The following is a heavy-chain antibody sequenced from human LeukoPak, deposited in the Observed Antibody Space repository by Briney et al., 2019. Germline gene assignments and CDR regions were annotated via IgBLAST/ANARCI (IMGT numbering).Heavy chain of an antibody. CDR3: ARARGSYYDILTGYYNDYYMDV. Sequence: ASVKVSCKASGYTFTGYYMHWVRKAPGQGLEWMGWIDPNSGGTNYAQKFQGRVTMTRDTSISTAYMELSRLRSDDTAVYYCARARGSYYDILTGYYNDYYMDVWGKGTTVTVSS. V-gene: IGHV1-2*02. CDR1: GYTFTGYY. CDR2: IDPNSGGT. D-gene: IGHD3-9*01. J-gene: IGHJ6*03.